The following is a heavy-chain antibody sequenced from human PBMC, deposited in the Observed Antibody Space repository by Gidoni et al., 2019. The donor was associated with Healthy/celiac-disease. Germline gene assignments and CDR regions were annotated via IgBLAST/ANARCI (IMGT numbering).Heavy chain of an antibody. CDR3: ARGYYDSSGRTFGYYYYGMDV. Sequence: QVQLVQSGAEVKKPGSSVKFSCKASGGPFSSYAISWVRQAPGQGLEWMGGIIPIFGTANYAQKFQGRVTITADESTSTAYMELSSLRSEDTAVYYCARGYYDSSGRTFGYYYYGMDVWGQGTTVTVSS. CDR1: GGPFSSYA. V-gene: IGHV1-69*01. J-gene: IGHJ6*02. CDR2: IIPIFGTA. D-gene: IGHD3-22*01.